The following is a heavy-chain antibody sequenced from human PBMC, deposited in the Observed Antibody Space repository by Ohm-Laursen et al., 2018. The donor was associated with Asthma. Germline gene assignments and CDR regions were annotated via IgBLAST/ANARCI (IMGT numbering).Heavy chain of an antibody. CDR3: ARDLDIAVAGTASIDY. J-gene: IGHJ4*02. Sequence: ASVKVSCKASGYTFTGYYMHWVRQAPGQGLEWMGWINPNSGGTNYAQKFQGWVTMTRDTSTSTVYMELSSLRSEDTAVYYCARDLDIAVAGTASIDYWGQGTLVTVSS. CDR2: INPNSGGT. D-gene: IGHD6-19*01. V-gene: IGHV1-2*04. CDR1: GYTFTGYY.